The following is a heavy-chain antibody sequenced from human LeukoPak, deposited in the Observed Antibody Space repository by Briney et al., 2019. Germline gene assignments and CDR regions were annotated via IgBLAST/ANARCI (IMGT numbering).Heavy chain of an antibody. CDR2: IIHSGST. CDR1: GGSFSSYP. CDR3: ARGAPGY. Sequence: PSETLSLTCAVYGGSFSSYPWIWIRQPPGKGLEWIGQIIHSGSTKYNPSLNGRVTMSVDTSKNQFSLKLTSVTAADTAVYYCARGAPGYWGQGTLVTVSS. V-gene: IGHV4-34*12. D-gene: IGHD4/OR15-4a*01. J-gene: IGHJ4*02.